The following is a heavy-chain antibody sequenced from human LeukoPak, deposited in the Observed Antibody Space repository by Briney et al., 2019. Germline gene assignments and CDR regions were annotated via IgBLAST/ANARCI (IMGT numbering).Heavy chain of an antibody. CDR1: GYTFTSYD. Sequence: ASVKVSCKASGYTFTSYDINWVRQATEQGLEWMGWMNPNSGNTGYAQKFQGRVTITRNTSISTAYMELSSLRSEDTAVYYCARVPYCSSTSCAYDAFDIWGQGTMVTVSS. CDR2: MNPNSGNT. CDR3: ARVPYCSSTSCAYDAFDI. D-gene: IGHD2-2*01. V-gene: IGHV1-8*03. J-gene: IGHJ3*02.